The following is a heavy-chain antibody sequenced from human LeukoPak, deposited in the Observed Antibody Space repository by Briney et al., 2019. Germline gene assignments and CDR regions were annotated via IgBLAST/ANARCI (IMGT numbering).Heavy chain of an antibody. CDR2: FDPEDGET. CDR1: GYTLTELS. V-gene: IGHV1-24*01. CDR3: ATVPYYYGSGSSQFDY. Sequence: ASVKVSCKVSGYTLTELSMHWVRQAPGKGLEWMGGFDPEDGETIYAQKFQGRVTMTEDTFTDTAYMELSSPRSEDTAVYYCATVPYYYGSGSSQFDYWGQGTLVTVSS. J-gene: IGHJ4*02. D-gene: IGHD3-10*01.